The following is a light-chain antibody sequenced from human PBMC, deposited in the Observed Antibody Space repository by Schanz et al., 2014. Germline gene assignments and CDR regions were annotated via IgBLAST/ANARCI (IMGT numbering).Light chain of an antibody. Sequence: EIVLTQSPGTLSLSPGERATVSCRASQSVTSRYVAWYQQKPGQAPRLLMYGASSRAPGIPDRFSGSGSGTDFALTISRLEPEDFAVYYCQQYGSSPLTFGGGTKVEIK. CDR1: QSVTSRY. CDR2: GAS. CDR3: QQYGSSPLT. J-gene: IGKJ4*01. V-gene: IGKV3-20*01.